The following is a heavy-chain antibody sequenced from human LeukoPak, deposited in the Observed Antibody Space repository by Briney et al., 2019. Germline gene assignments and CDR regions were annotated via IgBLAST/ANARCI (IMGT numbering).Heavy chain of an antibody. CDR1: GGSISSYY. D-gene: IGHD6-13*01. J-gene: IGHJ5*02. V-gene: IGHV4-59*01. CDR2: IHYSGST. Sequence: SETLSLTCTVSGGSISSYYWSWIRQPPGKGLEWIGYIHYSGSTNYNPSLKSRVTISVDTSKNQFSLKLSSVTAADTAVYYCARLIAAAGPYNWFDPWGQGTLVTVSS. CDR3: ARLIAAAGPYNWFDP.